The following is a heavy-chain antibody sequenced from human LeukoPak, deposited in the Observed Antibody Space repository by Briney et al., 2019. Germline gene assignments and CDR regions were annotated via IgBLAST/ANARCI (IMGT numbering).Heavy chain of an antibody. J-gene: IGHJ6*03. V-gene: IGHV1-2*02. CDR3: ARVAVAGYDYYYYMDV. Sequence: ASVKVSCKASGYTFTGYYMHWVRQAPGQGLEWMGWINPNSGGTNYAQKFQGRVTMTRDTSISTAYMELSRLRSDDTAVYYCARVAVAGYDYYYYMDVWGKGTTVTVSS. D-gene: IGHD6-19*01. CDR2: INPNSGGT. CDR1: GYTFTGYY.